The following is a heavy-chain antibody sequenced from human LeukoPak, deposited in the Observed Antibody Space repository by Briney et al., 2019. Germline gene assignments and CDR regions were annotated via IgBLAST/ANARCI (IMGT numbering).Heavy chain of an antibody. J-gene: IGHJ4*02. Sequence: SETLSLTCTVSGGSISSYYWSWIRQPAGKGLEWIGRIYTSGSTNYNPSLKSRVTISADTSKNQFSLKLSSVTAADTAVYYCARAEITMVRGVRYYWGQGTLVTVSS. D-gene: IGHD3-10*01. CDR3: ARAEITMVRGVRYY. V-gene: IGHV4-4*07. CDR2: IYTSGST. CDR1: GGSISSYY.